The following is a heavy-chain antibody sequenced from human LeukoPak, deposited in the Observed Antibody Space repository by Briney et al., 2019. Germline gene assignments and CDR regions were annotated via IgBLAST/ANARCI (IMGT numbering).Heavy chain of an antibody. CDR1: GYTSTNSG. Sequence: ASVKVSCRASGYTSTNSGMSWVRQAPGQGLEWMGWISDANGNTRYAQKVQGRVTLTRDTSVNTVYLELRGLRSDDTAVYYCARALDIKYYDYVWGKYRYTTYFDHWGQGTLVTVSS. J-gene: IGHJ4*02. CDR3: ARALDIKYYDYVWGKYRYTTYFDH. V-gene: IGHV1-18*01. CDR2: ISDANGNT. D-gene: IGHD3-16*02.